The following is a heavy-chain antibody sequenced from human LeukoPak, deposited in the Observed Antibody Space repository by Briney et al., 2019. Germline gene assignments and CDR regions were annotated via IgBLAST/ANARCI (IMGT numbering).Heavy chain of an antibody. CDR2: ISSSGRTI. CDR1: GFPFSDYY. J-gene: IGHJ4*02. Sequence: GGSLRPSGAAPGFPFSDYYRSWIRQPPGRGLGWVSYISSSGRTIYYADSVKGRFPISRDNAKNSLYLQMNSLRAEDTAVYYCARGGEYSSSWYGNLNYWGQGTLVTVSS. V-gene: IGHV3-11*01. CDR3: ARGGEYSSSWYGNLNY. D-gene: IGHD6-13*01.